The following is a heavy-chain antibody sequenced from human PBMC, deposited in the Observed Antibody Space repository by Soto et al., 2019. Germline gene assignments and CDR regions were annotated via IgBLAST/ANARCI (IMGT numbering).Heavy chain of an antibody. V-gene: IGHV1-24*01. CDR3: ATRTDYEFWSGHEVRPFAY. CDR2: FDPEDGET. Sequence: QVQLVQSGAEVKKPGASVKVSCKVSGYTLTELSMHWVRQAPGKGLEWMGGFDPEDGETIYAQKSQGGVTMTEDTSTDTAYMELSSLRSEDTAVYYCATRTDYEFWSGHEVRPFAYWGQGTLVTVSS. D-gene: IGHD3-3*01. CDR1: GYTLTELS. J-gene: IGHJ4*02.